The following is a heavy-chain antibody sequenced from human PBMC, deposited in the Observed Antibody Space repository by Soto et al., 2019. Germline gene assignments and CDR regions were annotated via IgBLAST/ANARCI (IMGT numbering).Heavy chain of an antibody. CDR3: GRGRRGPSAAHHPGYYSDY. J-gene: IGHJ4*02. CDR1: GYTFTSYA. Sequence: QVQLVQSGAEVKKPGASVKVSCTASGYTFTSYAMHWVRQAPGQRLEWMGWINAGNGNTKYSQKFQGRVTITRDTYASTAYKELRSLRSEYTAGYYCGRGRRGPSAAHHPGYYSDYLGQGTLVTVSS. D-gene: IGHD3-10*01. CDR2: INAGNGNT. V-gene: IGHV1-3*01.